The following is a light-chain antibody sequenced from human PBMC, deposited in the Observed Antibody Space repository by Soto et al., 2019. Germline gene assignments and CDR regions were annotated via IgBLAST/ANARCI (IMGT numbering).Light chain of an antibody. CDR1: QSISSW. CDR3: QQGDSFLIT. V-gene: IGKV1-12*01. Sequence: DIQMTQSPSSVSASVGDRVTITCRASQSISSWLAWYQQKPGTVPKLLIYAASSLQSGVPSRFSGSGAGTEFTLTITSLQPEDFGTYYCQQGDSFLITFGQGTRLEIK. CDR2: AAS. J-gene: IGKJ5*01.